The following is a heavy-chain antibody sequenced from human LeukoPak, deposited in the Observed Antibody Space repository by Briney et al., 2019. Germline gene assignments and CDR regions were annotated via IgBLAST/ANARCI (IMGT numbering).Heavy chain of an antibody. CDR3: ARTNWGSDFDY. CDR1: GGSISSYY. Sequence: PSETLSLTCTVSGGSISSYYWSWIRQPPGKGLEWIGYIYYSGSTNYNPSLKSRVTISVDTSKNQFSLKLSSVTAADTAVYYCARTNWGSDFDYWGQGTLVTVSS. V-gene: IGHV4-59*01. CDR2: IYYSGST. D-gene: IGHD7-27*01. J-gene: IGHJ4*02.